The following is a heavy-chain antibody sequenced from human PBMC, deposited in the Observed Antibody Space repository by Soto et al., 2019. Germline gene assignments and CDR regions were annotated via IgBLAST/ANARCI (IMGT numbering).Heavy chain of an antibody. Sequence: DVQLVESGGGLVKPGGSLRLSCAASDFTFTSAWMNWLRQAPGKGLEWVGRIKSRADGGETRYATPVRGRFTVSRDDSKSTLYLQINSLTTEDTAVYYCATMDLRQYYFAYWGQGTLVTVSS. J-gene: IGHJ4*02. CDR3: ATMDLRQYYFAY. CDR2: IKSRADGGET. V-gene: IGHV3-15*07. D-gene: IGHD3-10*01. CDR1: DFTFTSAW.